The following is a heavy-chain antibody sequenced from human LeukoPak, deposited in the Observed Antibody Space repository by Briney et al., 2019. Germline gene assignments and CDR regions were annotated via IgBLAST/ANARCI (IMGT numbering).Heavy chain of an antibody. J-gene: IGHJ5*02. CDR1: GGSFSGYY. CDR2: INHSGST. D-gene: IGHD3-9*01. Sequence: SETLSLTCAVYGGSFSGYYWSWIRQPPGKGLEWIGEINHSGSTNYNPSLKSRVTISVDTSKNQFSLKLSSVTAADTAVYYRARVGDVLTGFRFDPWGQGTLVTVSS. V-gene: IGHV4-34*01. CDR3: ARVGDVLTGFRFDP.